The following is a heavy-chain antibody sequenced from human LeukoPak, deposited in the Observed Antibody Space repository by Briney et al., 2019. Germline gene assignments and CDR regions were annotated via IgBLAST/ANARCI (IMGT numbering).Heavy chain of an antibody. Sequence: PGGSLRLSCAASGFTFSSYEMNWVRQAPGKGLEWVSYISSSGGTIYYADSVKGRFTISRDNAKNSLYLQMNSLRAEDTAVYYCASGDTSGWYFYFHYWGQGILVTVSS. CDR3: ASGDTSGWYFYFHY. J-gene: IGHJ4*02. CDR1: GFTFSSYE. V-gene: IGHV3-48*03. D-gene: IGHD6-19*01. CDR2: ISSSGGTI.